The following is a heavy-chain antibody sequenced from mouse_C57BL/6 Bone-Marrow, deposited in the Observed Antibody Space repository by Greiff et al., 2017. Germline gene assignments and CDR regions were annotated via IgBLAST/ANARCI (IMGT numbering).Heavy chain of an antibody. J-gene: IGHJ4*01. CDR2: IYPGSGST. D-gene: IGHD2-3*01. CDR3: ARPHGYYHYAMGY. CDR1: GYTFTSYW. V-gene: IGHV1-55*01. Sequence: VQLQQPGAELVKPGASVKMSCKASGYTFTSYWITWVKQRPGQGLEWIGDIYPGSGSTNYNEKFKSKATLTVDTSSSTAYMQLSSLTSEDSAVWYCARPHGYYHYAMGYWGRGTAVTVSS.